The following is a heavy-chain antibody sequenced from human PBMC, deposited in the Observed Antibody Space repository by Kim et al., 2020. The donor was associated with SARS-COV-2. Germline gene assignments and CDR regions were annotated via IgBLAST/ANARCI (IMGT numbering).Heavy chain of an antibody. CDR3: ARDSGREGLEY. CDR2: T. J-gene: IGHJ4*02. Sequence: TVYNLSLKSRVTISVDTSKNLFSLTLSSVTAADTAVYYCARDSGREGLEYWGQGTLVTVSS. D-gene: IGHD1-1*01. V-gene: IGHV4-39*07.